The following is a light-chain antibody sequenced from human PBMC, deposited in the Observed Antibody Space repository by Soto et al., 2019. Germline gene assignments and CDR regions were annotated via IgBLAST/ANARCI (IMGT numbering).Light chain of an antibody. V-gene: IGKV1-5*01. J-gene: IGKJ1*01. CDR2: EAS. CDR1: QYIDTY. CDR3: EDYKRYSSWS. Sequence: DIQMTQSPSTLSASVGDRITITCRASQYIDTYLAWYQQKPGKAPNLLIYEASQLETGVSSRFTGGGSGTEFTLTITALQPDDFATYYDEDYKRYSSWSFGQRTKVDI.